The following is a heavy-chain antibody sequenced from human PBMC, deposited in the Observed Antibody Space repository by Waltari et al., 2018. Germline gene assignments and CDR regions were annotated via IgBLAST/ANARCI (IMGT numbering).Heavy chain of an antibody. CDR3: ARDGGDFGVVIPFDY. CDR1: GGSISSYY. D-gene: IGHD3-3*01. J-gene: IGHJ4*02. Sequence: QVQLQESGPGLVKPSETLSLTCTVSGGSISSYYWSWIRQPAGKGLEWIGRIYTSGSTNYNPALKSRVTMSVDTSKNQFSLKLSSVTAADTAVYYCARDGGDFGVVIPFDYWGQGTLVTVSS. V-gene: IGHV4-4*07. CDR2: IYTSGST.